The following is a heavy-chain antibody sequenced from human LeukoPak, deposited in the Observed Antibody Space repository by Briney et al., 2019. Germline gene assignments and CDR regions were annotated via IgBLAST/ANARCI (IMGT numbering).Heavy chain of an antibody. Sequence: PGGSLRLSCAASGFTFRNAWMSWVRQAPGKGLEWVGRIKSKTDGGTTEYAAHVKRRCTISRDDSKSTLYLQMNSLKLEDTAVYFCGDLGDYRVGWGQGTLVTVSS. J-gene: IGHJ4*02. CDR1: GFTFRNAW. CDR2: IKSKTDGGTT. CDR3: GDLGDYRVG. D-gene: IGHD4-17*01. V-gene: IGHV3-15*01.